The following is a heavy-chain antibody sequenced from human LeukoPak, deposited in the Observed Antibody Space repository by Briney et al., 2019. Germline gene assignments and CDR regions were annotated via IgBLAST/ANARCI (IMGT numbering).Heavy chain of an antibody. CDR1: GYTFTSYG. CDR3: ASGINLGGNRVYYYYYMDV. J-gene: IGHJ6*03. Sequence: ASVKVSCKASGYTFTSYGISWVRQAPGQGLEWMGWISAYNGNTNYAQKLQGRVTMTTDTSTSTAYMELRSLRSDDTAVYYCASGINLGGNRVYYYYYMDVWGKGTTVTVSS. V-gene: IGHV1-18*01. CDR2: ISAYNGNT. D-gene: IGHD4-23*01.